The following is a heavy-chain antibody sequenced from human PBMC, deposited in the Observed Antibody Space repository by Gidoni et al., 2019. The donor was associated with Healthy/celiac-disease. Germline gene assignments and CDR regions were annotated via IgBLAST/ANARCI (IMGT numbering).Heavy chain of an antibody. Sequence: QVQLVQSGAEVKKPGASVKVSCKASGYTFTSYYMHWVRQAPGQGLEWMGIINPSGGSTSYAQKFQGRVTITRDTSTSTVYMELSSLRSEDTAVYYCARAEAGYYGSGSYYNGDYWGQGTLVTVSS. V-gene: IGHV1-46*01. D-gene: IGHD3-10*01. CDR3: ARAEAGYYGSGSYYNGDY. J-gene: IGHJ4*02. CDR1: GYTFTSYY. CDR2: INPSGGST.